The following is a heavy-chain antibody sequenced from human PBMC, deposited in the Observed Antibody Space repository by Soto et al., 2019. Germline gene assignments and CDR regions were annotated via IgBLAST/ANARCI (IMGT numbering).Heavy chain of an antibody. Sequence: SVKVSCKASGTTFSNFAIGWVRQAPGQGPEWMGGIILPFGTPNYAQKFQGRVTISADESMTTAYMELRGLQSEDTAVYYCVRGPDYEGYFDYWGQGTLGTVSS. CDR2: IILPFGTP. V-gene: IGHV1-69*13. CDR1: GTTFSNFA. CDR3: VRGPDYEGYFDY. J-gene: IGHJ4*02. D-gene: IGHD3-22*01.